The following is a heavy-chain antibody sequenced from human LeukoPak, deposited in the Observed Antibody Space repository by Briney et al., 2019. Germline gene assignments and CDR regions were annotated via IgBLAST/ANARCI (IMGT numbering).Heavy chain of an antibody. CDR1: GFTFSSYS. D-gene: IGHD6-19*01. J-gene: IGHJ6*02. Sequence: TGGSLRLSCAASGFTFSSYSMNWVRQAPGKGLEWVSYISSSSSTIYYADSVKGRFTISRDNAKNSLYLQMNSLRAEDTAVYYCARDWHSSGWSPYYYGMDVWGQGTTVTVSS. CDR2: ISSSSSTI. V-gene: IGHV3-48*01. CDR3: ARDWHSSGWSPYYYGMDV.